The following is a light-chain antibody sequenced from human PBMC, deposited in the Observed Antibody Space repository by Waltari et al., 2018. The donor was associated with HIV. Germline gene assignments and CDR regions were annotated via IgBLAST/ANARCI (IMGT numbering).Light chain of an antibody. CDR2: EVS. CDR1: SSDVGGYNY. V-gene: IGLV2-8*01. CDR3: SSYAGSNVI. J-gene: IGLJ2*01. Sequence: QSALTQPPSASGSPGQSVTISCTGTSSDVGGYNYLSWYQQHPDKAPKLMIYEVSKRPSGVPDRFSGSKSGNTASLTVSGLQAEDEADYYCSSYAGSNVIFGGGTKLTVL.